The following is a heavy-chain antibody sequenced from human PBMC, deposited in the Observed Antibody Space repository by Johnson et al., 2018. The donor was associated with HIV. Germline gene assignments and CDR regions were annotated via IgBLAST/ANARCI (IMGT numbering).Heavy chain of an antibody. Sequence: QVHLVESGGGVVQPGRSLRLSCAASGFTFSSYGMHWVRQAPGKGLEWVAFIRYDGSNKYYAESVKGRFTISRDNAQNSLFLQMSSLRAEDTAVYYCARQMFVGYHAFDIWGQGTMVTVSS. CDR2: IRYDGSNK. CDR3: ARQMFVGYHAFDI. D-gene: IGHD3-16*01. CDR1: GFTFSSYG. J-gene: IGHJ3*02. V-gene: IGHV3-33*01.